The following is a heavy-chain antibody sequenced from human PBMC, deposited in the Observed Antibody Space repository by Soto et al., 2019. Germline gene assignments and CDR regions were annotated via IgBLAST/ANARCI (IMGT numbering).Heavy chain of an antibody. CDR1: GGSFSGYY. V-gene: IGHV4-34*01. Sequence: PSETLSLTCAVYGGSFSGYYWSWIRQPPGKGLEWIGEINHSGSTNYNPSLKSRVTISVDTSKNQFSLKLSSVTAADTAVYYCARVPRPHIRTWGPAAIRDYYYYYGMDVWGQGTTVTV. J-gene: IGHJ6*02. D-gene: IGHD2-2*02. CDR2: INHSGST. CDR3: ARVPRPHIRTWGPAAIRDYYYYYGMDV.